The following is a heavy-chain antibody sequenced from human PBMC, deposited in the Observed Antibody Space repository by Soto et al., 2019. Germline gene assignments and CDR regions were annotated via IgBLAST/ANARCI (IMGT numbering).Heavy chain of an antibody. V-gene: IGHV3-23*01. D-gene: IGHD3-16*01. CDR1: GFSCSTFE. Sequence: GGSLRLSCAASGFSCSTFEMSWVRQAPGRGLEWVSFISDDSSRTYYADAVKGRFTISRDNSKYTLYLQMNSLTAEDTAVYACVKGGWLDFWGQGTLVTVST. CDR3: VKGGWLDF. CDR2: ISDDSSRT. J-gene: IGHJ5*01.